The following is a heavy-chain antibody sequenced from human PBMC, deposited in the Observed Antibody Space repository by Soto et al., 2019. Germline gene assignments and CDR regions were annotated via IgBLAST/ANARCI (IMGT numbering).Heavy chain of an antibody. CDR1: EFTFSKFD. Sequence: VQLVESGGGVVQPGRSLRLSCVASEFTFSKFDMHWVRQAPGKGLEWVAVISYDGNNKYYADSVKGRFSISRDNSNNTLSLQINSLRVEDTAVYYCVREGAVPAVIGHYYYGMDVWGQGTTVTVSS. V-gene: IGHV3-30-3*01. D-gene: IGHD2-2*02. CDR3: VREGAVPAVIGHYYYGMDV. CDR2: ISYDGNNK. J-gene: IGHJ6*02.